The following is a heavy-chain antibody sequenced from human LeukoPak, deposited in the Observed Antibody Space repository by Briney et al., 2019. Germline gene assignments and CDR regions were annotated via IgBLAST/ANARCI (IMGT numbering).Heavy chain of an antibody. CDR3: AQAEKRESGHRFQH. D-gene: IGHD3-3*01. Sequence: GGSLRLSCAASGFTFNNYAMNWVRQGPGEGLEWVSAISGTGGSAYYADSVKGRFTISRDNSKNTLYLEMNSLRADDTAVYYCAQAEKRESGHRFQHWGQGILVTVPS. CDR2: ISGTGGSA. CDR1: GFTFNNYA. V-gene: IGHV3-23*01. J-gene: IGHJ1*01.